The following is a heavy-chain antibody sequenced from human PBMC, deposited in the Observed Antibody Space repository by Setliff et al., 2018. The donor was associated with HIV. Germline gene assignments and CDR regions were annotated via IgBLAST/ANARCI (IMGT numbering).Heavy chain of an antibody. V-gene: IGHV4-61*01. CDR1: GGSVSSVNYY. J-gene: IGHJ4*02. CDR2: IHYTGST. D-gene: IGHD2-15*01. Sequence: SETLSLTCSVSGGSVSSVNYYWSWIRQPPGKGLEWIGYIHYTGSTTYNPSLKSRVTISVDTSKNQFSLKLSSVTAADTAVYYCARGVPLLPPNFWGQGTLVTVSS. CDR3: ARGVPLLPPNF.